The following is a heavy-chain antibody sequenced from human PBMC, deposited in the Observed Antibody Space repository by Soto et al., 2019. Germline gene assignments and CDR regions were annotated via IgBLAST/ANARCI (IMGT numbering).Heavy chain of an antibody. V-gene: IGHV3-33*01. CDR1: GFTFSSYG. CDR3: ARARYCSSTSCYNGMDV. D-gene: IGHD2-2*02. J-gene: IGHJ6*02. CDR2: IWYDGSNK. Sequence: GGSLRLSCAASGFTFSSYGMHWVRQAPGKGLEWVAVIWYDGSNKYYADSVKGRFTISRDNSKNTLYLQMNSLRAEDTAVYYCARARYCSSTSCYNGMDVWGQGTTVTVSS.